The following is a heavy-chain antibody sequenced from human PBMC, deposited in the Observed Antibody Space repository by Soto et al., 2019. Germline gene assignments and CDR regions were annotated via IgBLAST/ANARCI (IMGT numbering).Heavy chain of an antibody. CDR2: ISGGGDNT. CDR3: AKGLSGSGAYQWFDP. J-gene: IGHJ5*02. Sequence: EVQLLESGGGLVQPGGSLRLSWAASAFTFSRFAMSWVRQTPGNGLEWVSAISGGGDNTFYADSVKGRFTISRDNSKNTLYLQMNGLRVEDTAVYYCAKGLSGSGAYQWFDPWGQGTLVTVSS. V-gene: IGHV3-23*01. D-gene: IGHD3-10*01. CDR1: AFTFSRFA.